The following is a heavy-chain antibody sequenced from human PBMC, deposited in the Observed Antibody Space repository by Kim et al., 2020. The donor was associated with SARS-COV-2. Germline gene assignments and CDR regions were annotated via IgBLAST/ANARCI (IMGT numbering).Heavy chain of an antibody. V-gene: IGHV4-39*01. Sequence: SETLSLTCTVSGGSISSSSYYWGWIRQPPGKGLEGIGSIYYSGSTYYNPSLKSRVTISVDTSKNQFSLKLSSVTAADTAVYYCARRGITIGVWGQGTTVTVSS. D-gene: IGHD3-16*01. CDR1: GGSISSSSYY. CDR3: ARRGITIGV. J-gene: IGHJ6*02. CDR2: IYYSGST.